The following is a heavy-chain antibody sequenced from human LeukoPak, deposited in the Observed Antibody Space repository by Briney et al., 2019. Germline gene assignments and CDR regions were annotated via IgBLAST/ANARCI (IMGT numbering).Heavy chain of an antibody. CDR3: ARSGYSYGYAFDI. V-gene: IGHV4-59*08. Sequence: PSETLSLTCTVSGVSISSYYWSWIRQPPGKGLEWIGYIYYSGSTNYNPSLRSRVTISVATSKNQFSLKLSSVTAADTGVYYCARSGYSYGYAFDIWGQGTMVTVSS. CDR2: IYYSGST. CDR1: GVSISSYY. D-gene: IGHD5-18*01. J-gene: IGHJ3*02.